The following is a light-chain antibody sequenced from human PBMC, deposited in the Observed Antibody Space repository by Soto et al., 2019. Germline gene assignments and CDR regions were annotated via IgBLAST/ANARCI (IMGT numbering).Light chain of an antibody. CDR2: DAS. Sequence: EILLTQSPATLSLSPGERATLSCRASQSVGSYLVWYQQSPGQAPRLLIYDASSRATAIPARFSGSGSGTDFTLTISSLEPEDFAVYYCQQRSSWPTFGGGTKVEIK. J-gene: IGKJ4*01. V-gene: IGKV3-11*01. CDR3: QQRSSWPT. CDR1: QSVGSY.